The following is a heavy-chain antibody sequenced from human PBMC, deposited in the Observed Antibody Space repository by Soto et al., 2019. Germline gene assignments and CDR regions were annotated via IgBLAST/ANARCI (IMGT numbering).Heavy chain of an antibody. Sequence: QVQLVESGGGVVQPGRSLRLSCAASGFTFSSYGMHWVRQAPGKGLEWVAVIWDDGSNKYYADSVKGRFTISRDNSKNTLELQMNSLRDEDTAVYYCARDRGRNWNFDYWGQGTLVPVSS. D-gene: IGHD1-20*01. V-gene: IGHV3-33*01. CDR1: GFTFSSYG. J-gene: IGHJ4*02. CDR2: IWDDGSNK. CDR3: ARDRGRNWNFDY.